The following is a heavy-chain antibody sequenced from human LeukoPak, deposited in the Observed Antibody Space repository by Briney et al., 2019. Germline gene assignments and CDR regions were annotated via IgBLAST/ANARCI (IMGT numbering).Heavy chain of an antibody. V-gene: IGHV1-8*01. CDR2: MSPNSGNT. Sequence: VASVTVSCKASGYTFTSYDINWVRQATGQGLEWMGWMSPNSGNTGYAQKFQGRVTMTRNTAISTAYMELSSLRSEDTAVYYCVRTPPNWGADYWGQGTLVTVSS. CDR3: VRTPPNWGADY. D-gene: IGHD7-27*01. J-gene: IGHJ4*02. CDR1: GYTFTSYD.